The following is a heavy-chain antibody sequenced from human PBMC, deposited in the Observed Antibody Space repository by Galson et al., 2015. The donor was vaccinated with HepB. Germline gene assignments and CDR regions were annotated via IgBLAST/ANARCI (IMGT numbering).Heavy chain of an antibody. CDR3: VSTAHRESRNYYGTGGQGED. Sequence: SLRLSCAASGFTFSSYGMHWVRQAPGRGLEWVAVISYDGSNEYYGDSVKGRFTISRDNSKSTLYLQMNSLRAEDTAVYYCVSTAHRESRNYYGTGGQGEDWGQGTLVTVSS. D-gene: IGHD2-8*02. V-gene: IGHV3-30*03. CDR2: ISYDGSNE. J-gene: IGHJ4*02. CDR1: GFTFSSYG.